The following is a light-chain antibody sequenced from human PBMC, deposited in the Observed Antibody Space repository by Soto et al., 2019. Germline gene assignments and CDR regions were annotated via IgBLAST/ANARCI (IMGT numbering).Light chain of an antibody. V-gene: IGLV1-40*01. J-gene: IGLJ1*01. CDR2: DND. CDR3: SSKTSSITLEYV. CDR1: SSNIGAGYE. Sequence: QSVLTQPPSVSGAPGQRVTVSCTGSSSNIGAGYEVHWYQQLPGTAPKLLIFDNDNRPSGVPDRFSGSKSGTSASLAITGSQAEDEADYYCSSKTSSITLEYVFGTGTKVTVL.